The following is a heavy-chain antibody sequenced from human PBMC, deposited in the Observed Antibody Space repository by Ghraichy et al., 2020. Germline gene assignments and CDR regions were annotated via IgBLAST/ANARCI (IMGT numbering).Heavy chain of an antibody. Sequence: ASVKVSCKASGFTFTDYAMNWVRQAPGQGPEWMGWVDTKTANPTYAQGFTGRFVFSSDTSVSTAYLQIYSLKPEDTAVFFCARGKHLTQNAFDIWGQGTMVTVSS. CDR3: ARGKHLTQNAFDI. CDR2: VDTKTANP. D-gene: IGHD4-23*01. V-gene: IGHV7-4-1*01. J-gene: IGHJ3*02. CDR1: GFTFTDYA.